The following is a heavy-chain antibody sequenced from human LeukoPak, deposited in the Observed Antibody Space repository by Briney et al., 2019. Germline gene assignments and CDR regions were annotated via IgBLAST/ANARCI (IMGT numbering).Heavy chain of an antibody. D-gene: IGHD3-3*01. Sequence: ASVKVSCKASGHTFTTYDINWVRQATGQGLEWMGWMNPNSGNTGYAQKFQGRVTMARNTSISTAYMELSSLKSEDTAVYYCARGDDIWRDFDYWGQGTLVTVSS. CDR3: ARGDDIWRDFDY. CDR2: MNPNSGNT. J-gene: IGHJ4*02. CDR1: GHTFTTYD. V-gene: IGHV1-8*01.